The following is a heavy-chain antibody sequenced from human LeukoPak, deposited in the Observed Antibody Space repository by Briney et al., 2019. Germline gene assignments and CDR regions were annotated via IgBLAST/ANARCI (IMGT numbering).Heavy chain of an antibody. D-gene: IGHD3-10*01. CDR1: GYIFTHYW. V-gene: IGHV5-51*01. Sequence: GESLKISCRVSGYIFTHYWIGWVRQMPWKGLESMGIIYPADSDTTYSPSFQGQVTISVDKSISTVYLQWSSLKASDTAMYYCARQSRDGSKTRGYFFDYWGQGTLVTVSS. J-gene: IGHJ4*02. CDR2: IYPADSDT. CDR3: ARQSRDGSKTRGYFFDY.